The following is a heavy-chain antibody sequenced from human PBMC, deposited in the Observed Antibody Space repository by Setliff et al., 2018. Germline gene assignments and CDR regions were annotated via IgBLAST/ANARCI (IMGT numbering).Heavy chain of an antibody. CDR3: AICRYQVPYNY. CDR1: GDSINNFY. Sequence: PSETLSLTCTVSGDSINNFYWTWIRQPPGKGLEWIGYIYHSGGTSYNPSLKSRVTISVDTSKNQFSLNLSSVTAADTAVYYCAICRYQVPYNYWGQGSLVTVSS. J-gene: IGHJ4*02. CDR2: IYHSGGT. V-gene: IGHV4-59*03. D-gene: IGHD2-2*01.